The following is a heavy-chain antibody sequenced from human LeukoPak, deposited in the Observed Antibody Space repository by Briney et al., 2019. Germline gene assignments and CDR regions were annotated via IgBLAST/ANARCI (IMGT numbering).Heavy chain of an antibody. CDR1: GFTFSSYA. Sequence: GGSLRLSCAASGFTFSSYAMSWVRQAPGKGLEWVSAISGSGGSTYYADSVKGRFTISRDNSKNTLYLQMNSLRAEDTAVYYCAKYEWLRLGSDYYYYYYGMDVWGQGTTVTVSS. J-gene: IGHJ6*02. CDR2: ISGSGGST. D-gene: IGHD5-12*01. V-gene: IGHV3-23*01. CDR3: AKYEWLRLGSDYYYYYYGMDV.